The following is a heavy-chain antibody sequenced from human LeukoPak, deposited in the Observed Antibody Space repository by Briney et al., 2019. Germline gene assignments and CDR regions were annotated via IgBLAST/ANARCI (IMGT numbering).Heavy chain of an antibody. J-gene: IGHJ6*02. Sequence: SETLSLTCTVSGGSISSYYWSWIRQPPGKGLEWIGYIYYTGSTSYNPSLRSRVSISLDTSNNQFSLNLSSVTAADTAIYYCARRGAARRYDGLDVWGHGTTVTVSS. CDR2: IYYTGST. CDR3: ARRGAARRYDGLDV. V-gene: IGHV4-59*08. CDR1: GGSISSYY. D-gene: IGHD6-6*01.